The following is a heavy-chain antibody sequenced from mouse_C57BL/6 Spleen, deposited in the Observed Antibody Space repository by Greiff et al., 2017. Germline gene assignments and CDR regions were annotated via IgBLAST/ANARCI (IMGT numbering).Heavy chain of an antibody. CDR1: GFTFSSYA. D-gene: IGHD1-1*01. CDR2: ISDGGSYT. V-gene: IGHV5-4*01. J-gene: IGHJ1*03. Sequence: EVQLQESGGGLVKPGGSLKLSCAASGFTFSSYAMSWVRQTPEKRLEWVATISDGGSYTYYPDNVKGRFTISRDNAKNNLYLQMSHLKSEDTAMYYCARDGGSSYLYWYFDVWGTGTTVTVSS. CDR3: ARDGGSSYLYWYFDV.